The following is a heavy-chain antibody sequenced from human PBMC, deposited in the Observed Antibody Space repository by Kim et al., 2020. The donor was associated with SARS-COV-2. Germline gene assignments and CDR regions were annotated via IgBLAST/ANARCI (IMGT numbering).Heavy chain of an antibody. Sequence: DPGKGRFTISRDNSKNTLYLQMNSLRAEDTAVYYCARVTSSGYYYPYYFDYWGQGTLVTVSS. J-gene: IGHJ4*02. D-gene: IGHD3-22*01. V-gene: IGHV3-53*01. CDR3: ARVTSSGYYYPYYFDY.